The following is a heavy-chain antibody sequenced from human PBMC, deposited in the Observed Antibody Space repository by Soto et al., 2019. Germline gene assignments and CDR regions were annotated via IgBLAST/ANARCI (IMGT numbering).Heavy chain of an antibody. V-gene: IGHV4-39*01. D-gene: IGHD3-3*01. CDR1: GGSISSSSYY. CDR3: ARHLTNYYYGMDV. CDR2: IYYRGST. Sequence: PSETLSLTCTVSGGSISSSSYYWGWIRQPPGKGLEWIGSIYYRGSTYYNPSLKSRVTISVDTSKNQFSLKLSSVTAADTAVYYCARHLTNYYYGMDVWGQGTTVTVSS. J-gene: IGHJ6*02.